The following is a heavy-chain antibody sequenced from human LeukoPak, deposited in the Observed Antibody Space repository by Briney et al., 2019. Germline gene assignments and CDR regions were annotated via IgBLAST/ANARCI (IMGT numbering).Heavy chain of an antibody. D-gene: IGHD3-10*01. CDR1: GFTLDDYT. V-gene: IGHV3-43*01. J-gene: IGHJ4*02. CDR3: AKDHYYGPGSYSSWVYFDY. Sequence: VGCLRLSCAASGFTLDDYTMHSVRQAPGKGLEWGSLISWDGRSTYHADPVNRGFTIYINKSKYSLYLQMNSLRTEDTALCFCAKDHYYGPGSYSSWVYFDYWGQGTLVNVSS. CDR2: ISWDGRST.